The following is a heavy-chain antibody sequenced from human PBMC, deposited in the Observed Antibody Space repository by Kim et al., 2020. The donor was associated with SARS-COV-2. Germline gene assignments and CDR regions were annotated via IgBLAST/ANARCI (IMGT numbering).Heavy chain of an antibody. CDR1: GFTFSSYG. D-gene: IGHD3-9*01. Sequence: GGSLRLSCAASGFTFSSYGMHWVRQAPGKGLEWVAVIWYDGSNKYYADSVKGRFTISRDNSKNTLYLQMNSLRAEDTAVYYCAKEGMYYDILTGYHMGLDYWGQGTLVTVSS. J-gene: IGHJ4*02. V-gene: IGHV3-33*06. CDR2: IWYDGSNK. CDR3: AKEGMYYDILTGYHMGLDY.